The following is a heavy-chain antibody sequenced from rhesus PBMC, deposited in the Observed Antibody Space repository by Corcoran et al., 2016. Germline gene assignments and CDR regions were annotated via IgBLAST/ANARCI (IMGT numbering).Heavy chain of an antibody. CDR2: IYGSGSST. D-gene: IGHD2-21*01. CDR3: ARDRCTGSGCYGTFDY. J-gene: IGHJ4*01. Sequence: QLQLQESGPGLVKPSETLSVTCAVSGGSISSSYWSWIRQAPGKGLEWIGYIYGSGSSTNYNPSLKSRVNLSVATSKNQLSLKLSSVTTADTAVYYCARDRCTGSGCYGTFDYWGQGVLVTVSS. CDR1: GGSISSSY. V-gene: IGHV4-169*02.